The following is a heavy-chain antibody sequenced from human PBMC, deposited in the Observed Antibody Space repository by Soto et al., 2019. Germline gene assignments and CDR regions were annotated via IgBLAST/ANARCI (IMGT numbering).Heavy chain of an antibody. D-gene: IGHD4-17*01. CDR3: ARVTTVRGDAFDI. CDR2: INSDGSST. V-gene: IGHV3-74*01. Sequence: LSLTCAASGFTFSSYWMHWVRQAPGKGLVWVSRINSDGSSTSYADSVKGRFTISRDNAKNTLYLQMNSLRAEDTAVYYCARVTTVRGDAFDIWGQGTMVTVSS. CDR1: GFTFSSYW. J-gene: IGHJ3*02.